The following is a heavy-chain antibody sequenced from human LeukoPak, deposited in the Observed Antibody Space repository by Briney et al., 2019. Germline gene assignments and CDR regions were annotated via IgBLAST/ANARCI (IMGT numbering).Heavy chain of an antibody. Sequence: GESLKISCRGSGYSFNTYWIGWVRQMPGKGLEWMGIIYPGDSDTRYSPSFQGQVTISADNSITTAYLQWSSLKASDTAMYYCARSAAARRGLYFDYWGQGTLVTISS. CDR1: GYSFNTYW. V-gene: IGHV5-51*01. CDR3: ARSAAARRGLYFDY. D-gene: IGHD6-6*01. J-gene: IGHJ4*02. CDR2: IYPGDSDT.